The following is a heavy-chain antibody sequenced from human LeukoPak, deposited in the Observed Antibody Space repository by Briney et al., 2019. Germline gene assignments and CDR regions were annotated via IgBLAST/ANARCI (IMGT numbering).Heavy chain of an antibody. J-gene: IGHJ4*02. V-gene: IGHV3-23*01. Sequence: GGSLRLSCAASGFGFSNFWMSWVRQAPGKGLEWVSAISGSGGSTYYADSVKGRFTISRDNSKNTLYLQMNSLGAEDTAVYYCAKDSLNIVLMVYAIGYWGQGTLVTVSS. CDR3: AKDSLNIVLMVYAIGY. CDR1: GFGFSNFW. CDR2: ISGSGGST. D-gene: IGHD2-8*01.